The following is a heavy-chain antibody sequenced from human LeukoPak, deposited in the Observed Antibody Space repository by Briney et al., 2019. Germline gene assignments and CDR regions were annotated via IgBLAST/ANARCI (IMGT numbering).Heavy chain of an antibody. CDR3: AREEYSSSYYFDY. V-gene: IGHV3-48*01. D-gene: IGHD6-6*01. CDR2: ISSSSTI. CDR1: GFTFSSYS. J-gene: IGHJ4*02. Sequence: GGSLRLSCAASGFTFSSYSMNWVRQAPGKGLEWVSYISSSSTIYYADSVKGRFTISRDNAKNSLYLQMNSLRAEDTAVYYCAREEYSSSYYFDYWGQGTLVTVSS.